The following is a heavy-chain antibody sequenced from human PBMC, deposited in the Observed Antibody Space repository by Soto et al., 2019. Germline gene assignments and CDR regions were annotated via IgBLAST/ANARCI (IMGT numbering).Heavy chain of an antibody. CDR1: GGTFKTYT. J-gene: IGHJ4*02. D-gene: IGHD1-26*01. Sequence: QVQLVQSGAELKKPGSSVNVSCAASGGTFKTYTINWVRQAPGQGLEWIGQIIPMYDSANYAQRFQGRDTISAHKSPNIAYMELSGLRSEDTALYYCATWRTYSGSYCFAYWGQGTLVSVSS. CDR3: ATWRTYSGSYCFAY. CDR2: IIPMYDSA. V-gene: IGHV1-69*06.